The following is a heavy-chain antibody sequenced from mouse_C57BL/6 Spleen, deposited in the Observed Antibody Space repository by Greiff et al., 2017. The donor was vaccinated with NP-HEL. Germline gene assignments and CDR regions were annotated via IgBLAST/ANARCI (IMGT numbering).Heavy chain of an antibody. Sequence: EVKLQESGEGLVKPGGSLKLSCAASGFTFSSYAMSWVRQTPEKRLEWVAYISSGGDYIYYADTVKGRFTISRDNARNTLYLQMSSLKSEDTAMYYCTRVGGSSYCFDYWGQGTTLTVSS. CDR3: TRVGGSSYCFDY. V-gene: IGHV5-9-1*02. CDR1: GFTFSSYA. CDR2: ISSGGDYI. D-gene: IGHD1-1*01. J-gene: IGHJ2*01.